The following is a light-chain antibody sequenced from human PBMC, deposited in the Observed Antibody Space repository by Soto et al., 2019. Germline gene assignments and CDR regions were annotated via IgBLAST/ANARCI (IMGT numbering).Light chain of an antibody. Sequence: DIQLTQSPSFLSASVGDRVTITCRASQGISNYLAWYQQKPGKAPKLLIYAASTLQRGVSSRFSGSGSGTEFTLTISSLQPEDCATYYCPQLNSYPLTFGGGTKVEIK. J-gene: IGKJ4*01. CDR2: AAS. V-gene: IGKV1-9*01. CDR3: PQLNSYPLT. CDR1: QGISNY.